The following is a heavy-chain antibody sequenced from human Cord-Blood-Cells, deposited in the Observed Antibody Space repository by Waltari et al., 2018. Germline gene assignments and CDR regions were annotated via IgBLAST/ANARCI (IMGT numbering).Heavy chain of an antibody. V-gene: IGHV1-3*01. CDR1: GYTFTSYA. Sequence: QVQLVQSGAEVKKPGASVKVSCKASGYTFTSYAMHWVRQAPGQRLEWMGWINAGNGNTKYSQKYQGTVTINRDSSASTAYMVLSSLRSEGKAVYYCTRASMAVADLYWFDPWGQGTLVTVSS. CDR2: INAGNGNT. J-gene: IGHJ5*02. CDR3: TRASMAVADLYWFDP. D-gene: IGHD6-19*01.